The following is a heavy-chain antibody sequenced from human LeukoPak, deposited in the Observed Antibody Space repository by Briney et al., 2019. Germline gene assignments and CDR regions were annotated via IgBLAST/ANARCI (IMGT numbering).Heavy chain of an antibody. CDR3: ARGRIVVVAATCMDV. CDR2: INHSGST. Sequence: SETLSLTCAVYGGSFSGYYWSWIRQPPGKGLEWIGEINHSGSTNCNPSLKSRVTISVDTSKNQFSLKLSSVTAADTAVYYCARGRIVVVAATCMDVWGQGTTVTVSS. V-gene: IGHV4-34*01. D-gene: IGHD2-15*01. J-gene: IGHJ6*02. CDR1: GGSFSGYY.